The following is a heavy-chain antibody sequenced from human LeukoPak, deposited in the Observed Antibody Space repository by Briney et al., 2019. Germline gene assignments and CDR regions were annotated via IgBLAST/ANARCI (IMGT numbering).Heavy chain of an antibody. CDR1: GFTFSSYW. CDR2: ISPDGSEE. Sequence: GGSLRLSCAASGFTFSSYWMSWVRQAPGKGLECVANISPDGSEEYYVDSVRGRFTISRDNAKNSLYLQMNDLRAEDTAVYYCARIGSRGYSGSRGQGTLVTVSS. J-gene: IGHJ4*02. CDR3: ARIGSRGYSGS. V-gene: IGHV3-7*01. D-gene: IGHD5-12*01.